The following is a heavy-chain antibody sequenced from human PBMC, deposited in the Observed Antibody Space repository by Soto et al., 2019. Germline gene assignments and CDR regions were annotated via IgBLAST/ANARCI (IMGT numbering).Heavy chain of an antibody. J-gene: IGHJ3*01. D-gene: IGHD3-10*01. CDR1: GFTFSSYA. CDR2: ISGSGGGT. CDR3: AKSRGSGSYFNPSDAFDF. V-gene: IGHV3-23*01. Sequence: GGSMRLSCAASGFTFSSYAMSCVRQAPGKGLEWVSSISGSGGGTYYADSVKGRFTISRDNSKNTLSLQMNSPRAEDTAVYYCAKSRGSGSYFNPSDAFDFWGQGTMVTVSS.